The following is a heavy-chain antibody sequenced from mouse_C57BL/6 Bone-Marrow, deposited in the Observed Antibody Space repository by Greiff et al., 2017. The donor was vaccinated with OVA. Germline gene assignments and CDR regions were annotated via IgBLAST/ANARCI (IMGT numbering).Heavy chain of an antibody. Sequence: QVQLQQPGAELVMPGASVKLSCKASGYTFTSYWMHWVKQRPGQGLEWIGEIDPSDSYTNYNQKFKGKSTLTVDKSSSTAYMQLSSLTSEDSAVYDGAREGTRGGYFDYWGQGTTLTVSS. J-gene: IGHJ2*01. V-gene: IGHV1-69*01. CDR3: AREGTRGGYFDY. D-gene: IGHD3-3*01. CDR2: IDPSDSYT. CDR1: GYTFTSYW.